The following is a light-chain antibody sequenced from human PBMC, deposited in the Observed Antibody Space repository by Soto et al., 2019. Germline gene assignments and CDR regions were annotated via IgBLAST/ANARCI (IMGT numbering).Light chain of an antibody. V-gene: IGKV3-11*01. CDR1: QSVGSS. Sequence: EIVFTQSPATLSLSPGERGTLSCRVSQSVGSSLAWYQQNPGQAPRILIYEASNRDTGIPARFSGSGSGADCTLTISSLEPEDFELYYCQQHINSPLTFGGGTKV. CDR2: EAS. CDR3: QQHINSPLT. J-gene: IGKJ4*01.